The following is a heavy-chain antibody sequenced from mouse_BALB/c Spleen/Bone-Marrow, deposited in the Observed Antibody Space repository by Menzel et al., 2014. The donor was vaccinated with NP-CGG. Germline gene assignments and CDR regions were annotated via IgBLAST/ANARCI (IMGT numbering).Heavy chain of an antibody. CDR3: ARAKDGDDKRAWFAY. CDR1: GYTFTDHV. CDR2: IYPGSGST. Sequence: QVQLKDSGPELVKPGASVKMSCKASGYTFTDHVISWVKQRTGQGLEWIGEIYPGSGSTYHNEKFKGKATLTTDKSSNTAYMQLSSLTSEDSAVYFCARAKDGDDKRAWFAYWGQGTLVTVSA. V-gene: IGHV1-77*01. J-gene: IGHJ3*01. D-gene: IGHD2-2*01.